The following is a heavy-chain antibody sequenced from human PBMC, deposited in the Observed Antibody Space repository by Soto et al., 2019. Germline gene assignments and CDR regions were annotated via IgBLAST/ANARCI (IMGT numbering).Heavy chain of an antibody. J-gene: IGHJ5*02. D-gene: IGHD1-26*01. Sequence: PSQTLSLTCTVAGGXISKYYCSWFRQPPGKGLEWIGYIYYNGYTKYNPSLKSRLTISVDTSKNQFSLKLSSVTAADTAIYYCPRAGVTESELHCFDPWGRGTLVTVSS. V-gene: IGHV4-59*01. CDR3: PRAGVTESELHCFDP. CDR1: GGXISKYY. CDR2: IYYNGYT.